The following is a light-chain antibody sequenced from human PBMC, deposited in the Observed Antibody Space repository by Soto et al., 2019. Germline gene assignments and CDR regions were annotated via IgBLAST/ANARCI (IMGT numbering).Light chain of an antibody. V-gene: IGKV4-1*01. CDR1: QNINKNKNY. CDR3: QQYYNSPIT. J-gene: IGKJ5*01. CDR2: WAS. Sequence: DIVMTQSPDSLAVSLGERATINCTSSQNINKNKNYLGWYQQKPGQPPKLLIYWASTRESGVPDRFSGSGSGTDFTLTISSLQAEDVAIYYCQQYYNSPITFGQGTRLEIK.